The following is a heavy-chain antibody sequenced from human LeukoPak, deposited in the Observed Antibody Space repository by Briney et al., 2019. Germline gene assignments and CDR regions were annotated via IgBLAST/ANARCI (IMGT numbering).Heavy chain of an antibody. J-gene: IGHJ5*02. CDR2: IYYSGST. CDR3: ARAALNHWFDP. CDR1: GGSISSGDYY. V-gene: IGHV4-30-4*01. Sequence: SQTLSLTCTVSGGSISSGDYYWGWIRQPPGKGLEWIGYIYYSGSTYYNPSLKSRVTISVDTSKNQFSLKLSSVTAADTAVYYCARAALNHWFDPWGQGTLVTVSS.